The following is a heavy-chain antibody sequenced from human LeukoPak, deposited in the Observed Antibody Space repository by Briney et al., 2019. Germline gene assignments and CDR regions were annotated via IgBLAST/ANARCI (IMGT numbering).Heavy chain of an antibody. J-gene: IGHJ4*02. CDR2: ISSTSSTV. CDR1: GFSFNSYA. CDR3: AKRLRDPRAFDY. D-gene: IGHD2-21*02. Sequence: GSLRLSCAASGFSFNSYAMSWVRQAPGKRLVWVAGISSTSSTVNYADPVKGRFTISKDNSNNTLYLQMISLTAEDTALYYCAKRLRDPRAFDYWGQGTLVTVSS. V-gene: IGHV3-23*01.